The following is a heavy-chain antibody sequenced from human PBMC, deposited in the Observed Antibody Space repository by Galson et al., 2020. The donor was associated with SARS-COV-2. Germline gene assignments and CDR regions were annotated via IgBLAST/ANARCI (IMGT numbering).Heavy chain of an antibody. CDR3: ARRHRYYYDSSGYPEPCDAFDI. Sequence: ASETLSLTCTVSGGSISSYYWSWIRQPPGKGLEWIGYIYYSGSTNYNPSLKSRVTISVDTSKNQFSLKLSSVTAADTAVYYCARRHRYYYDSSGYPEPCDAFDIWGQGTMVTVSS. V-gene: IGHV4-59*01. CDR1: GGSISSYY. J-gene: IGHJ3*02. CDR2: IYYSGST. D-gene: IGHD3-22*01.